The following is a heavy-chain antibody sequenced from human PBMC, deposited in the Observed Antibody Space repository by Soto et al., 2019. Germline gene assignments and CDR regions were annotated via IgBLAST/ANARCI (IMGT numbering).Heavy chain of an antibody. D-gene: IGHD2-2*01. V-gene: IGHV1-8*01. Sequence: ASVKVSCKASGYTFPTYDINWVRQAPGQGLEWMGWMNPNSGNTGYAQKFQGRVSMTRDTSLNTAYMELDTLRSEDTAVYYCARDHKYQLLRYSPTDKLYSKHNYYYYYMDVWGKGTTVTVSS. CDR3: ARDHKYQLLRYSPTDKLYSKHNYYYYYMDV. CDR1: GYTFPTYD. J-gene: IGHJ6*03. CDR2: MNPNSGNT.